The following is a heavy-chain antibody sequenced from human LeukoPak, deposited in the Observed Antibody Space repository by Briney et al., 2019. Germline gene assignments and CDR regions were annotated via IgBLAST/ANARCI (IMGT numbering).Heavy chain of an antibody. CDR3: TKESATGSRYSFDY. D-gene: IGHD2-15*01. CDR1: GFTFSSNG. V-gene: IGHV3-30*18. J-gene: IGHJ4*02. CDR2: VSSDGGTT. Sequence: PGGSLRLSCAAPGFTFSSNGIHWLRQAPGKGLEWVAVVSSDGGTTYYADSVKGRFTISRDNSKNTLYLQMNSLRGEDTAIYYCTKESATGSRYSFDYWGQGTLVTVSS.